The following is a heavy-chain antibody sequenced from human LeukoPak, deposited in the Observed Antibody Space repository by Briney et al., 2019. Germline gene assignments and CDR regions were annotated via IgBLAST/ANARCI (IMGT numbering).Heavy chain of an antibody. CDR2: NYYSGST. CDR1: CGSVSSGRYY. V-gene: IGHV4-61*01. J-gene: IGHJ6*04. D-gene: IGHD3-9*01. CDR3: AREPGDILTGYPSSYGMDV. Sequence: SETLSLACTFSCGSVSSGRYYWSWIRQPPGKGLEWIGYNYYSGSTNYNPSLKSRVTISVDTSKNQFSLKLSSVTAADTAVYYCAREPGDILTGYPSSYGMDVWGKGTTVTVSS.